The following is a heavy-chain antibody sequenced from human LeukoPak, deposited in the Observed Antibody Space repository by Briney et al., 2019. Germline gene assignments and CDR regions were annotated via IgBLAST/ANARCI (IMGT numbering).Heavy chain of an antibody. V-gene: IGHV1-46*01. CDR3: ARDQVTIFGVVLNHHFNDGFDY. CDR1: GYTFTSYY. J-gene: IGHJ4*02. CDR2: INPSGGST. D-gene: IGHD3-3*01. Sequence: ASVKVSCKASGYTFTSYYTHWVRQAPGQGLEWMGIINPSGGSTSYAQKFQGRVTMTRDTSTSTVYMELSSLRSEDTAVYYCARDQVTIFGVVLNHHFNDGFDYWGQGTLVTVSS.